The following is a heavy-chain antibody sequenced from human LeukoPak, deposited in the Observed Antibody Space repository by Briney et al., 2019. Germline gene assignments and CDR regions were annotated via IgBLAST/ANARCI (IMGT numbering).Heavy chain of an antibody. Sequence: GRSLRLSCAGSGFTFSDYSMNWVRQAPGKGLEWVSSISNSGTYIYYADSVKGRFTISRDNAKNSLFLQMNSLRAEDTAVYYCARATSGGNSRGQGTLVTVSS. D-gene: IGHD2-15*01. CDR3: ARATSGGNS. CDR2: ISNSGTYI. CDR1: GFTFSDYS. V-gene: IGHV3-21*01. J-gene: IGHJ4*02.